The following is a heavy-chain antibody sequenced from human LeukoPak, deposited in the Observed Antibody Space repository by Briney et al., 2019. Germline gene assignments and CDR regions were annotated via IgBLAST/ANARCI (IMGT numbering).Heavy chain of an antibody. D-gene: IGHD6-19*01. V-gene: IGHV3-23*01. Sequence: GGSLRLSCAASGFTFSTYAMSWVRQAPGKGLEWVSTISGSGGSTYYADSVKGRFTISRDNSKNTLYLQMNSLRAEDTAVYYCAKGGWYYFDYWGQGTLVTVSS. CDR2: ISGSGGST. CDR1: GFTFSTYA. CDR3: AKGGWYYFDY. J-gene: IGHJ4*02.